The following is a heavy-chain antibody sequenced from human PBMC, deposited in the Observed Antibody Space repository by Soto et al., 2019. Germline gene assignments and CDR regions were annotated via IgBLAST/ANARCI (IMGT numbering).Heavy chain of an antibody. V-gene: IGHV4-59*01. CDR1: GDSISTFY. Sequence: SETLSLTCTVSGDSISTFYWGWMRQSPGKELEWIGYVHYTGSTNYNPSLKSRVTISVDRSKNQFSLKLTSANAADTAVYYCARGRTVRNYADDSSDYFYFFDYWGQGTQVTSPQ. D-gene: IGHD3-22*01. CDR3: ARGRTVRNYADDSSDYFYFFDY. J-gene: IGHJ4*02. CDR2: VHYTGST.